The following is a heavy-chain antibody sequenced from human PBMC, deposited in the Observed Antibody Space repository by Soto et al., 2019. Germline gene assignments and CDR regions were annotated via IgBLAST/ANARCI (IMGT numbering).Heavy chain of an antibody. CDR2: INPNSGGT. Sequence: ASVKVSCKASGYTFTGYYMHWVRQAPGQGLEWMGWINPNSGGTNYAQKFQGRVTMTRDTSISTAHMELSRLRSDDTAVYYCARDWGYDSSGYPHPAGWFDPWGQGTLVTVSS. CDR3: ARDWGYDSSGYPHPAGWFDP. D-gene: IGHD3-22*01. J-gene: IGHJ5*02. V-gene: IGHV1-2*02. CDR1: GYTFTGYY.